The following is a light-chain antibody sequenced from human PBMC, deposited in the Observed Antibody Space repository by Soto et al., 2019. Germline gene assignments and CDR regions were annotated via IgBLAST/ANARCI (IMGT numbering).Light chain of an antibody. CDR3: HQYDSWT. V-gene: IGKV3-20*01. CDR2: GAS. CDR1: PSFNSIY. J-gene: IGKJ1*01. Sequence: EIVLTPSQGTMSLSPVYIFTLYCISLPSFNSIYLAWYQQKPVQAPRLLIYGASSRATAIPDRFSGSGYETDFTLTISRMEPEDFAVYYRHQYDSWTCGKGTKGDIK.